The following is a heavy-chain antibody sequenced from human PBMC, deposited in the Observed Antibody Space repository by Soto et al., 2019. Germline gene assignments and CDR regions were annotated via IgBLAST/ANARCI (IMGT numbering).Heavy chain of an antibody. V-gene: IGHV4-34*01. D-gene: IGHD6-6*01. CDR3: ARGQGAPVAARRNYYYGMDV. Sequence: GPMKTSETLSLTCAVYGGSFSGYYWSWIGQPPGKGLEWIGEINHSGSTNYNPSLKSRVTISVDTSKNQFSLKLSSVTAADTAVYYCARGQGAPVAARRNYYYGMDVWGQGTTVTVSS. CDR2: INHSGST. J-gene: IGHJ6*02. CDR1: GGSFSGYY.